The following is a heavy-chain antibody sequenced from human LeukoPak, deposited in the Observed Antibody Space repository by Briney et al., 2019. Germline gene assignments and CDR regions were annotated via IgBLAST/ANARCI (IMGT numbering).Heavy chain of an antibody. Sequence: PSETLSLTCTVSGGSISSSSYYWGWIRQPPGKGLEWIGSIYYSGSTYYNPSLKSRVTISVDTSKNQFSLKLSSVTAADTAVYYCARDALWFGELIDYWGQGTLVTVSS. D-gene: IGHD3-10*01. CDR3: ARDALWFGELIDY. CDR1: GGSISSSSYY. J-gene: IGHJ4*02. CDR2: IYYSGST. V-gene: IGHV4-39*07.